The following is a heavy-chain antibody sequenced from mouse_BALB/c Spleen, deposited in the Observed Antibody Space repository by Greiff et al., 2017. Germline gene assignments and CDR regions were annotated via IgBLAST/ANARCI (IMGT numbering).Heavy chain of an antibody. CDR2: IRLKSNNYAT. CDR1: GFTFSNYW. Sequence: EVKLEESGGGLVQPGGSMKLSCVASGFTFSNYWMNWVRQSPEKGLEWVAEIRLKSNNYATHYAESVKGRFTISRDDSKSSVYLQMNNLRAEDTGIYYCSYFDYWGQGTTLTVSS. V-gene: IGHV6-6*02. J-gene: IGHJ2*01. CDR3: SYFDY.